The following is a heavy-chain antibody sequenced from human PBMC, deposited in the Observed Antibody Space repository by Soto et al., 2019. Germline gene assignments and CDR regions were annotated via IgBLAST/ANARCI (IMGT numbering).Heavy chain of an antibody. J-gene: IGHJ4*02. Sequence: SETLSLTCTVSGGSISSGGYYWSWIRQHPGKGLEWIGYIYYSGSTYYNPSLKSRVTISVDTSKNQFSLKLSSVTAADTAVYYCARLEYSSSWYPFHFDYWGQGTLVTVSS. V-gene: IGHV4-31*03. CDR2: IYYSGST. CDR3: ARLEYSSSWYPFHFDY. D-gene: IGHD6-13*01. CDR1: GGSISSGGYY.